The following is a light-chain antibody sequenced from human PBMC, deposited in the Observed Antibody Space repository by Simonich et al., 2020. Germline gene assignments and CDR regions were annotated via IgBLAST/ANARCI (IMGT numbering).Light chain of an antibody. CDR2: YKSDSDK. CDR1: SGINVGTYR. J-gene: IGLJ1*01. Sequence: QAVLTQPASLSASPGASASLTCTLRSGINVGTYRMNWYQQKPGSPPQYLLRYKSDSDKQQGSGVPSRFSGSKDASANAGILLIAGLQSEDEADYYCMIWHSSASVFGTGTKVTVL. CDR3: MIWHSSASV. V-gene: IGLV5-45*01.